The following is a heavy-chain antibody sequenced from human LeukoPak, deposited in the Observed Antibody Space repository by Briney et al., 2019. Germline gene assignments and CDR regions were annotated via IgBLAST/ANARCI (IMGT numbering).Heavy chain of an antibody. CDR1: GFTFSRHA. Sequence: GSLRLSCAASGFTFSRHAMSWVRQAPGKGLEWIGEINHSGSTNYNPSLKSRVTISVDTSKNQFSLKLSSVTAADTAVYYCARGIAVAGTWWFDPWGQGTLVTVSS. J-gene: IGHJ5*02. CDR2: INHSGST. D-gene: IGHD6-19*01. V-gene: IGHV4-34*01. CDR3: ARGIAVAGTWWFDP.